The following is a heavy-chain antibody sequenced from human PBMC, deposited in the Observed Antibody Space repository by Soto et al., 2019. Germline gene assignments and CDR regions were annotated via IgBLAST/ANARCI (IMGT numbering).Heavy chain of an antibody. V-gene: IGHV3-53*01. CDR3: ARDPARMYSSSPPYGMDV. D-gene: IGHD6-6*01. Sequence: SCAASGFTVSSNYMSWVRQAPGKGLEWVSVIYSGGSTYYADSVKGRFTISRDNSKNTLYPQMNSLRAEDTAVYYCARDPARMYSSSPPYGMDVWGQGTTVTVSS. CDR2: IYSGGST. J-gene: IGHJ6*02. CDR1: GFTVSSNY.